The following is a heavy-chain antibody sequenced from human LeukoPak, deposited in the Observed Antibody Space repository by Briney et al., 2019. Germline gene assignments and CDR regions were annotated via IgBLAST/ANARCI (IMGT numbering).Heavy chain of an antibody. CDR2: IKTDGSEK. Sequence: GGSLRLSCAASGFTFSSFWISWVRQAPGKGLEWVANIKTDGSEKYYVDSVKGRFTISRDNAKNSAYLQMNSLRVEDTAVYYCARDQRRYCSSTSCQSQPDYWGQGTLVTVSS. CDR3: ARDQRRYCSSTSCQSQPDY. CDR1: GFTFSSFW. V-gene: IGHV3-7*03. D-gene: IGHD2-2*01. J-gene: IGHJ4*02.